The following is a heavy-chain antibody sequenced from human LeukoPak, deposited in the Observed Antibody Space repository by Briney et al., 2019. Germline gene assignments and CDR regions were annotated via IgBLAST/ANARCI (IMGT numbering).Heavy chain of an antibody. CDR3: ARLLYDDFWSGPLMDV. D-gene: IGHD3-3*01. CDR2: IYYSGST. Sequence: SETLSLTCTVSGGSISSYYWSWIRQPPGKGLEWIGYIYYSGSTNYNPSLKSRVTISVDTSKSQFSLRLSSVTAADTAVYYCARLLYDDFWSGPLMDVWGKGTTVTVSS. CDR1: GGSISSYY. V-gene: IGHV4-59*08. J-gene: IGHJ6*03.